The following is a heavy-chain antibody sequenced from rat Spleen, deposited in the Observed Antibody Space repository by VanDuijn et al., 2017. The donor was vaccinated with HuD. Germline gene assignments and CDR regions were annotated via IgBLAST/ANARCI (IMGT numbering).Heavy chain of an antibody. CDR1: GFTFSDYG. CDR3: ARRHYGYTDYFDY. CDR2: ISYDGRRI. V-gene: IGHV5-29*01. Sequence: EVQLVESGGGLVQPGRSLKLSCAASGFTFSDYGMAWVRQAPTKGLEWVATISYDGRRIYYRDSVKGRFTISRDNAKSSLYLQMDSLRSEDTATYYCARRHYGYTDYFDYWGQGVMVTVSS. J-gene: IGHJ2*01. D-gene: IGHD1-9*01.